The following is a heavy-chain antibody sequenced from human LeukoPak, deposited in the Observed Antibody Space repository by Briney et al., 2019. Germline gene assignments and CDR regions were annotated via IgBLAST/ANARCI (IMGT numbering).Heavy chain of an antibody. D-gene: IGHD5/OR15-5a*01. CDR2: IYYSGST. V-gene: IGHV4-39*01. J-gene: IGHJ5*02. Sequence: SETLSLTRTVSGGSISSSSYYWGWIRQPPGKGLEWIGSIYYSGSTYYNPSLKSRVTISVDTSKNQFSLKLSSVTAADTAVYYCARPGSTVIDPWGQGTLVTVSS. CDR3: ARPGSTVIDP. CDR1: GGSISSSSYY.